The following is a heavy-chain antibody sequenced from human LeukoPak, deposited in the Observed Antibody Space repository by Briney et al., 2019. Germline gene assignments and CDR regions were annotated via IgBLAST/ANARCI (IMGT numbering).Heavy chain of an antibody. CDR2: IYYSGST. CDR3: ASVDTAMALDY. Sequence: SETLSLTCTVSGGSISSGDYYWSWIRQPPGKGLEWIGYIYYSGSTYYNPSLKSRVTISVDTSKNQFSLKLSSVTAADTAVYYCASVDTAMALDYWGQGTLVTVSS. D-gene: IGHD5-18*01. V-gene: IGHV4-30-4*01. J-gene: IGHJ4*02. CDR1: GGSISSGDYY.